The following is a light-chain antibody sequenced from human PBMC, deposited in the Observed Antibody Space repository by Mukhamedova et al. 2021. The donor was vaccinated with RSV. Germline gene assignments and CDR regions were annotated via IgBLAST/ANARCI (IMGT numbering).Light chain of an antibody. J-gene: IGLJ2*01. CDR3: QIWESSTVV. CDR2: DS. V-gene: IGLV3-1*01. Sequence: DSKRPSGIPDRFSGSISGDTATLTISGTQSLDEAAYYRQIWESSTVVFGGGTKLTVL.